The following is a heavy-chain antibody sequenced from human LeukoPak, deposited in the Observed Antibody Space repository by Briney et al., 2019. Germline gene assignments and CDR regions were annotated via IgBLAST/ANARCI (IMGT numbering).Heavy chain of an antibody. V-gene: IGHV1-2*02. Sequence: GASVKVSCKASGYTFTGYYMHWVRQAPGQGLEWMGWINPNSGGTNYAQKFQGRVTMTRDTSISTAYMELSRLRSDDTAVYYCARRGDGDILTAYYFFDSWGQGTLVTVSS. J-gene: IGHJ4*02. CDR1: GYTFTGYY. D-gene: IGHD3-9*01. CDR3: ARRGDGDILTAYYFFDS. CDR2: INPNSGGT.